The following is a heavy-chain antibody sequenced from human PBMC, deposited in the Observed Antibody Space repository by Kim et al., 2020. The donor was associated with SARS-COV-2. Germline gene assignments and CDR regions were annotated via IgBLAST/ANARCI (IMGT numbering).Heavy chain of an antibody. CDR3: ASSAPVDSPRTFGGSGYYFDY. V-gene: IGHV4-34*01. J-gene: IGHJ4*02. CDR2: INHSGST. Sequence: SETLSLTCAVYGGSFSGYYWSWIRQPPGKGLEWIGEINHSGSTNYNPSLKSRVTISVDTSKNQFSLKLSSVTAADTAVYYCASSAPVDSPRTFGGSGYYFDYWGQGTLVTVSS. D-gene: IGHD3-9*01. CDR1: GGSFSGYY.